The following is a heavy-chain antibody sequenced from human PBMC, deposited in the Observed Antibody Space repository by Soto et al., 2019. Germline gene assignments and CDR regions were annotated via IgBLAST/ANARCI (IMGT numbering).Heavy chain of an antibody. Sequence: SETLSLTCTVSGGSISSSSYYWGWIRQPPGKGLEWIGSIYYSGSTYYNPSLKSRVTISVDTSKNQFSLKLSSVTAADTAVYFCARHEYFDWLYHTGYFDYWGQGTLVTVSS. CDR1: GGSISSSSYY. D-gene: IGHD3-9*01. CDR3: ARHEYFDWLYHTGYFDY. J-gene: IGHJ4*02. V-gene: IGHV4-39*01. CDR2: IYYSGST.